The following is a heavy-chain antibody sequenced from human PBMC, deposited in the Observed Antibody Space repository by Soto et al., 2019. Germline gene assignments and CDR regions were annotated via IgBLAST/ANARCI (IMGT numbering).Heavy chain of an antibody. CDR1: GFTFSNYA. Sequence: EVQVLEAGGGLVQPGGSLRLSCAASGFTFSNYAMSWVRQAPGKGLEWVSPIHGGGDYTHYTDSVKGRFTISRANSRNTLFLRMTSVSAEHTAVYCCAKNRGSGSHTNWDFDVWGRGTVVTVSP. V-gene: IGHV3-23*01. J-gene: IGHJ2*01. CDR3: AKNRGSGSHTNWDFDV. D-gene: IGHD1-26*01. CDR2: IHGGGDYT.